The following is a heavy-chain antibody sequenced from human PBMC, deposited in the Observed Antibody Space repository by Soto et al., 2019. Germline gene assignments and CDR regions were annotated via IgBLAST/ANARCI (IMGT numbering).Heavy chain of an antibody. V-gene: IGHV5-51*01. J-gene: IGHJ4*02. D-gene: IGHD6-19*01. CDR3: ARQHPLDSRVWYT. CDR2: IYPRDSDT. CDR1: GDSFTGFW. Sequence: GESLKISCKVSGDSFTGFWIGWVRQMPGKGLEWLGGIYPRDSDTRYSPSFQGQVTISADKSLSTAYLQWNSLQASDTAIYYCARQHPLDSRVWYTWGQGTLVTVSS.